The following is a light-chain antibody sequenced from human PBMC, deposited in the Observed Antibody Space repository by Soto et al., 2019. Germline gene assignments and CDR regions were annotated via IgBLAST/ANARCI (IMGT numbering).Light chain of an antibody. Sequence: AIQLTQSPSSLSASVGNRVTITCRASHGISSALAWYQQKPGKAPKLLIYDASSLESGVPSRFIGSGSGTDFTLNISILQPEDFATYYCQQFNSYPITFGQGTRLEIK. CDR3: QQFNSYPIT. CDR1: HGISSA. J-gene: IGKJ5*01. V-gene: IGKV1-13*02. CDR2: DAS.